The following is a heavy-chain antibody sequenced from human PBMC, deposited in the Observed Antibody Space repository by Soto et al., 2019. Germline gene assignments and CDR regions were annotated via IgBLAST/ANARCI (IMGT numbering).Heavy chain of an antibody. J-gene: IGHJ4*02. CDR3: AKDLRAGSGYDFDY. V-gene: IGHV3-23*01. D-gene: IGHD5-12*01. CDR1: GFTFTSYS. CDR2: VNPGGYST. Sequence: EVQLLQSGGGLVQPGGSLRLSCAASGFTFTSYSMTWVRQTPGKALEWVAAVNPGGYSTYYADSVKGRFTISRDNSNKTLYLQMNRLRAEDTAVYYWAKDLRAGSGYDFDYRDQGTLVTVSS.